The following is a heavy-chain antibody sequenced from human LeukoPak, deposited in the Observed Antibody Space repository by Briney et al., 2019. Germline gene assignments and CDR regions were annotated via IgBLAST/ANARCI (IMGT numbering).Heavy chain of an antibody. CDR2: ISSSSSYI. Sequence: GGSLRLSCAASGFTFSSYSMNWVRQAPGKGLEWVSSISSSSSYIYYADSVKGRFTISRDNAKNSLYLQMNSLRAEDTAVYYCASYDFWSGERRNFDYWGQGTLVTVSS. V-gene: IGHV3-21*01. D-gene: IGHD3-3*01. J-gene: IGHJ4*02. CDR3: ASYDFWSGERRNFDY. CDR1: GFTFSSYS.